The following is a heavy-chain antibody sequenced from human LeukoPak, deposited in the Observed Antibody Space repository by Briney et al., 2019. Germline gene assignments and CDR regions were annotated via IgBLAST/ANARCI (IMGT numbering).Heavy chain of an antibody. CDR3: ARNPPYYYDSSGYYWDY. CDR1: GYSISSGYY. J-gene: IGHJ4*02. D-gene: IGHD3-22*01. V-gene: IGHV4-38-2*02. Sequence: SETLSLTCTVSGYSISSGYYWGWIRQPPGKGLEWIGSIYHSGSTYYNPSLKSRVTISVDTSKNQSSLKLSSVTAADTAVYYCARNPPYYYDSSGYYWDYWGQGTLVTVSS. CDR2: IYHSGST.